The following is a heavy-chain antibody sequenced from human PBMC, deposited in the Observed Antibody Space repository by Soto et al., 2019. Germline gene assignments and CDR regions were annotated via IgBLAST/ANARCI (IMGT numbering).Heavy chain of an antibody. D-gene: IGHD4-4*01. J-gene: IGHJ4*02. CDR1: GFTVNAYA. CDR3: ARVASDYINSVDN. V-gene: IGHV3-23*01. Sequence: EVQLLESGGGLVQPGGSLRLSCAASGFTVNAYAMTWVRQAPGKGLEWVSALGGRGGNRYYADSVRGRFTIARDNSTDTVDLQMNSLRVEDTAVYYCARVASDYINSVDNWGQVILVTVSA. CDR2: LGGRGGNR.